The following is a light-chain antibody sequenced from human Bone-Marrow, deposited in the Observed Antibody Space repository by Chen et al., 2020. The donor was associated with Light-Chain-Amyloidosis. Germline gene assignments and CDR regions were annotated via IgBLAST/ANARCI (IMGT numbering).Light chain of an antibody. CDR3: QSYQGSSQVV. J-gene: IGLJ3*02. V-gene: IGLV6-57*01. CDR2: EDD. CDR1: SGSIATNY. Sequence: NFMLTQPHSVSESPWKTVIISCTRSSGSIATNYVQWYQQRPGSSPTTVIYEDDQRPSGVPDRFSDSIDRSSNSASLTIAGLKTEDEADYYCQSYQGSSQVVFGGGTKLTVL.